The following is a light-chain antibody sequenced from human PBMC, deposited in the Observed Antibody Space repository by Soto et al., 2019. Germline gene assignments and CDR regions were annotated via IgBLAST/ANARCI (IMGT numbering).Light chain of an antibody. CDR3: QQYGSSPLT. CDR1: QSASSTF. Sequence: EIVLTQFPATLSLSPGERATISCWASQSASSTFLGWYQQKPGQAPRLLIYGASNRASGIPDRFSGSGSGTDFTLTIRRLEPEDFAVYYCQQYGSSPLTFGGGTKVDIK. V-gene: IGKV3-20*01. CDR2: GAS. J-gene: IGKJ4*01.